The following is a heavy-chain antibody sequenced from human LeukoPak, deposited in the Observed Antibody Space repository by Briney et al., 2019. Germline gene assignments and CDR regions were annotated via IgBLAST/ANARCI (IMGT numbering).Heavy chain of an antibody. CDR1: EFTFSSYT. Sequence: GGSLRLSCAASEFTFSSYTMNWVRQAPGKGLEWASSITSSSGYKYYADSVKGRFTISRDNARNSVSLQMNSLRTEDTAVYYCARDFDDYVGYFDLWGRGTLVTVSS. J-gene: IGHJ2*01. V-gene: IGHV3-21*01. CDR2: ITSSSGYK. CDR3: ARDFDDYVGYFDL. D-gene: IGHD3-16*01.